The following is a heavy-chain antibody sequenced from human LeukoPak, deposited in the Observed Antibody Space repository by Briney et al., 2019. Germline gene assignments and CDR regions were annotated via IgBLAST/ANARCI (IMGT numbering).Heavy chain of an antibody. V-gene: IGHV4-39*07. CDR2: IYYSGST. J-gene: IGHJ4*02. CDR3: ARGEAYGSGTVYFDY. D-gene: IGHD3-10*01. Sequence: SETLSLTCTVSGGSISSSRYYWGWIRQPPGKGLEWIGNIYYSGSTYYNPSLKSRVTISLDKSKNQFSLKLTFVTAADTAVYYCARGEAYGSGTVYFDYWGQGTLVGVSS. CDR1: GGSISSSRYY.